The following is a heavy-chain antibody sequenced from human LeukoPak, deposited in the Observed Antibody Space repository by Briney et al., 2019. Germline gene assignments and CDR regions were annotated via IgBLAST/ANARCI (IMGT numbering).Heavy chain of an antibody. CDR2: INPSGGST. J-gene: IGHJ4*02. CDR1: GGTFSSYA. D-gene: IGHD3-10*01. CDR3: ARTAFDGDGSGSYYIDY. V-gene: IGHV1-46*01. Sequence: ASVKVSCKASGGTFSSYAISWVRQAPGQGLEWMGIINPSGGSTSYAQKFQGRVTMTRDTSTSTVYMELSSLRSEDTAVYYCARTAFDGDGSGSYYIDYWGQGTLVTVSS.